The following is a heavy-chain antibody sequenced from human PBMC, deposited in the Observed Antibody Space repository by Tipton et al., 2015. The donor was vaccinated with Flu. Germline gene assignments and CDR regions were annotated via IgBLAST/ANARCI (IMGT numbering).Heavy chain of an antibody. Sequence: TLSLTCTVSGGSISSGGYFWSWIRQHPGKGLEWLGYIFYSGSTYYNPSLKSRGAISVDTTKNQFSVKLSSVTAADTAVYYCARHTGDSVRGVVDYWGQGTLVTVSS. V-gene: IGHV4-31*03. CDR1: GGSISSGGYF. D-gene: IGHD3-10*02. CDR2: IFYSGST. CDR3: ARHTGDSVRGVVDY. J-gene: IGHJ4*02.